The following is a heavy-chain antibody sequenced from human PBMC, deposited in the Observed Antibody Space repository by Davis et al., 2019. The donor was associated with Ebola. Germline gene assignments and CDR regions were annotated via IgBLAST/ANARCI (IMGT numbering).Heavy chain of an antibody. CDR3: ARVPGGGALEFDH. J-gene: IGHJ4*02. D-gene: IGHD3-16*01. CDR2: LNHKGNT. V-gene: IGHV4-34*01. CDR1: GGSFNIHY. Sequence: SETLSLTCAVYGGSFNIHYWSWIRQPPGKGLEWIGELNHKGNTNYNPSLESRVSISVDTSKTQFSLRLSSVTAADTAVYYCARVPGGGALEFDHWGQGTLVTVSS.